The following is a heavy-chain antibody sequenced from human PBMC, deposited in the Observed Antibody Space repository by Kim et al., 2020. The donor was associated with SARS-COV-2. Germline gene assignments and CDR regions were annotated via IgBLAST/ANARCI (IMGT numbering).Heavy chain of an antibody. J-gene: IGHJ4*02. CDR2: ISNDGNDK. D-gene: IGHD3-10*01. Sequence: GGSLRLSCAASGFTFTSYGMHWVRQAPGKGLEWVAVISNDGNDKYYADSVKGRFTISRDNSKHTLYLQMNNLRAEDTAVYYCAKDPRQSRTAAGIDYWGQGTQVTVSS. CDR3: AKDPRQSRTAAGIDY. V-gene: IGHV3-30*18. CDR1: GFTFTSYG.